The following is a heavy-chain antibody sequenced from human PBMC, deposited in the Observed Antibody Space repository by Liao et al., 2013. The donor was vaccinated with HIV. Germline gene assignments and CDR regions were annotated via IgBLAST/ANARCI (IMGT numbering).Heavy chain of an antibody. J-gene: IGHJ4*02. Sequence: QVQLQQWGAGLLKPSETLSLTCAVYGGAFRGYYWSWIRQPPGKGLEWIGEVSRGGRAFYNPSFKSRVTMSVDTSKNQFSLKLSSVTAADTAVYYCARVDYGGNSALGYYFDYWGQGTLVTVSS. CDR2: VSRGGRA. CDR1: GGAFRGYY. CDR3: ARVDYGGNSALGYYFDY. V-gene: IGHV4-34*01. D-gene: IGHD4-23*01.